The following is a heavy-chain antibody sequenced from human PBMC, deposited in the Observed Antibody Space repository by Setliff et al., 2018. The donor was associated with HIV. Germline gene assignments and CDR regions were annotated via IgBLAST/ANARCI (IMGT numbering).Heavy chain of an antibody. CDR2: ISAYNGNT. CDR1: GYTFTSYG. J-gene: IGHJ5*02. CDR3: ARYCSGGSCPGRFDP. V-gene: IGHV1-18*01. Sequence: KVSCKASGYTFTSYGISWVRQAPGQGLEWMGWISAYNGNTNYAQKLQGRVTMTTDTSTSTAYMELRSLRSDDTAVYYCARYCSGGSCPGRFDPRGQGTLVTVSS. D-gene: IGHD2-15*01.